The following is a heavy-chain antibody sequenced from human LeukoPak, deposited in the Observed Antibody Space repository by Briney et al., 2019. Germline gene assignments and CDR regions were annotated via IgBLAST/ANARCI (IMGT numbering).Heavy chain of an antibody. CDR2: ISGSGGSA. CDR1: GFTFSSYG. V-gene: IGHV3-23*01. Sequence: GGSLRLSCAASGFTFSSYGMSWVRQAPGKGLEWVSAISGSGGSAYYADSVKGRFTISRDNAKNSLYLQMNSLRAEDTAVYYCAELGITMIGGVWGKGTTVTISS. CDR3: AELGITMIGGV. D-gene: IGHD3-10*02. J-gene: IGHJ6*04.